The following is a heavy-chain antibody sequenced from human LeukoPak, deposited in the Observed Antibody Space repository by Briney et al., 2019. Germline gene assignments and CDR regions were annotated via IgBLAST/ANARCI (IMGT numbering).Heavy chain of an antibody. Sequence: GESLKISCKGSGYSFTTYCIGWVRQMPGTSVEWMGIFYPGACDTIYSASFQGQVTISADKSSSTAYLQWSSLKASDTAMYYCARLNSGSAPFDYWGQGTLVTVSS. CDR2: FYPGACDT. CDR3: ARLNSGSAPFDY. D-gene: IGHD3-10*01. CDR1: GYSFTTYC. V-gene: IGHV5-51*01. J-gene: IGHJ4*02.